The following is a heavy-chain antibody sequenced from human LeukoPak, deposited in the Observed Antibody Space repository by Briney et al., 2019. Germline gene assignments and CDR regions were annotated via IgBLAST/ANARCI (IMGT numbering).Heavy chain of an antibody. Sequence: PGRSLRLSCAASGFTFSSYGMHWVRQAPGKGLEWVAVISYDGSNKYYADSVKGRFTISRDNSKNTLYLQMNSLRAEDTAVYCCAKDSCSSNSCPIEYWGQGTLVTVSS. CDR3: AKDSCSSNSCPIEY. CDR2: ISYDGSNK. J-gene: IGHJ4*02. CDR1: GFTFSSYG. V-gene: IGHV3-30*18. D-gene: IGHD2-2*01.